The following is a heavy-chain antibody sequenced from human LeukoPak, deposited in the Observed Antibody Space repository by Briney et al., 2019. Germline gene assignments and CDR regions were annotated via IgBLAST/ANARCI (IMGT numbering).Heavy chain of an antibody. CDR3: ARDTGRGVALYGMDV. J-gene: IGHJ6*04. CDR2: IWYDGSNK. V-gene: IGHV3-33*01. Sequence: GRSLRLSCAASGFTFCSYGMHWVRQAPGKGLEWVAVIWYDGSNKYYADSVEGRFTISRDNSKNTLYLQMYSLRAEDTAVYYCARDTGRGVALYGMDVWGKGTTVTVSS. D-gene: IGHD3-10*01. CDR1: GFTFCSYG.